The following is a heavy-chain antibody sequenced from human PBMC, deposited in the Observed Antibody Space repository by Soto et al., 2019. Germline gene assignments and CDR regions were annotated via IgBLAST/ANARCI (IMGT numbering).Heavy chain of an antibody. V-gene: IGHV3-23*01. J-gene: IGHJ4*02. CDR2: IRCGGGST. Sequence: EVQLLESGGGVVQPGGSLRLSWVASGFNFKKFAMSWVRQAPGEGLEWVSGIRCGGGSTSYADSVKGRFSIARDNSTNTLSLQMNNLRVEDTAQYYCAKADGEQWLLPHLDKWGQGTLVTVS. D-gene: IGHD6-19*01. CDR1: GFNFKKFA. CDR3: AKADGEQWLLPHLDK.